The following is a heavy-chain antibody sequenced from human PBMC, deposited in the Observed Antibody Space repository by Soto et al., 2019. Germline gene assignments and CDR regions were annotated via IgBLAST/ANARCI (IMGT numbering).Heavy chain of an antibody. V-gene: IGHV1-69*13. CDR1: GGTFSSYA. J-gene: IGHJ4*02. CDR3: ARGEERPQSRLYDSSGYRDY. CDR2: IIPIFGTA. Sequence: GASVKVSCKASGGTFSSYAISWVRQAPGQGLEWMGGIIPIFGTANYAQKFQGRVTITADESTSTAYMELSSLRSEDTAVYYCARGEERPQSRLYDSSGYRDYWGQGTLVTVSS. D-gene: IGHD3-22*01.